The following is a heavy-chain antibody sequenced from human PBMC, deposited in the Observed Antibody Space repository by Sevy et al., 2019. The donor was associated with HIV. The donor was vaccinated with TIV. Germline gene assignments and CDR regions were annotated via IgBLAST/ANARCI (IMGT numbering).Heavy chain of an antibody. Sequence: ASVKVSCKASGFTFTGYKIYWVRQAPGQGLEWMGWIDPYTGDTNYARIFKGRVTMTRDTSINTAYMELSRLRSDDTAMYYCASGSSTWYNYYYMDVWGKGTTVTVSS. J-gene: IGHJ6*03. D-gene: IGHD6-13*01. V-gene: IGHV1-2*02. CDR2: IDPYTGDT. CDR3: ASGSSTWYNYYYMDV. CDR1: GFTFTGYK.